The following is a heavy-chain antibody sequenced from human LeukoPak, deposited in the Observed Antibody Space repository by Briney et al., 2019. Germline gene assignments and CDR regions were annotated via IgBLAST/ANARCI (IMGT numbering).Heavy chain of an antibody. CDR3: ARHSSPRGYSRE. Sequence: GDSLKISCKASGYSFTNYWIAWVRQMPGKGLEWMGIIYPSDSDTRYSPSFQGQVTISADKSISTAYLQWSSLKASDTAMYYCARHSSPRGYSREWGQGTLVTVSS. V-gene: IGHV5-51*01. D-gene: IGHD5-12*01. CDR1: GYSFTNYW. CDR2: IYPSDSDT. J-gene: IGHJ4*02.